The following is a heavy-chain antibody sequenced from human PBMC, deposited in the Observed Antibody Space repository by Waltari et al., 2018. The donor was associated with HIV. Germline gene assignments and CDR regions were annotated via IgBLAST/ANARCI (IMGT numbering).Heavy chain of an antibody. CDR3: ARRSAESGTLDS. Sequence: EVQLVASGGDLVQPGGSLRLPCAASGFHFGTDWMHWVRQTPGKGLLWISRVNGDGSTTLYADSVKGRFTISRDNSKNTLYLQMNSLRAEDSAVYYCARRSAESGTLDSWGQGTLVTVSS. CDR1: GFHFGTDW. D-gene: IGHD1-1*01. CDR2: VNGDGSTT. J-gene: IGHJ4*02. V-gene: IGHV3-74*01.